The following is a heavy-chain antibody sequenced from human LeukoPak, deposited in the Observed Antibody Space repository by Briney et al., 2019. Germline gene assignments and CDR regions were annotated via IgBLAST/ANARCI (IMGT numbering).Heavy chain of an antibody. CDR3: ARGVPSILYWYFDL. CDR2: IKQDGTEK. V-gene: IGHV3-7*02. CDR1: GFTFSRYW. D-gene: IGHD3-3*01. J-gene: IGHJ2*01. Sequence: PGGSLRLSCAAPGFTFSRYWMSWVRQAPGKGLEWVANIKQDGTEKYYVDSVRGRFTISRDSAKNSLYLQMNSLRAEDTAVYYCARGVPSILYWYFDLWGRGTLVTVSA.